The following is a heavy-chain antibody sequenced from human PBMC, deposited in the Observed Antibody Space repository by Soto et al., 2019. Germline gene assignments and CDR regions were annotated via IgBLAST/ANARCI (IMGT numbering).Heavy chain of an antibody. J-gene: IGHJ4*02. CDR3: ARDRTAVGTFDY. D-gene: IGHD6-19*01. CDR2: ISYDGGNK. V-gene: IGHV3-30-3*01. CDR1: GFTFSSYA. Sequence: GSLRLSYASSGFTFSSYALHWVRQAPGKGLEWVAVISYDGGNKYYADSVKGRFTISRDNSKNTLYLQMNSLRAEDTAVYYCARDRTAVGTFDYWGQRTLVTVSS.